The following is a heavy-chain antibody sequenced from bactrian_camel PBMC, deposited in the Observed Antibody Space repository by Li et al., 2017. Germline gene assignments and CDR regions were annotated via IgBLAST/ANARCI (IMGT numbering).Heavy chain of an antibody. J-gene: IGHJ6*01. CDR3: VADMSVGWGECPNLESHFGY. D-gene: IGHD5*01. Sequence: VQLVESGGGLVQAGGSLRLSCATSGFKQNTAFMRWVRQAPGKGLEWVATIDADGKTVYTGSVKGRFTISRDDAKHAIYLQMNTLKPEDTAIYDCVADMSVGWGECPNLESHFGYRGQGTQVTVS. V-gene: IGHV3S10*01. CDR1: GFKQNTAF. CDR2: IDADGKT.